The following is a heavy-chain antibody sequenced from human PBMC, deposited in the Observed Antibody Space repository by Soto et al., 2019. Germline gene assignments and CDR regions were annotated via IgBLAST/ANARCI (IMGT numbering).Heavy chain of an antibody. D-gene: IGHD2-15*01. CDR1: SGSIRRTIYS. Sequence: PSETLSLTCTFSSGSIRRTIYSLDWIRQPPGKGLEWIGSIFYSGSTYYNPSLKSRVTISVDTSKNQFSLTLTSVTAADTAVYYCARQCRGVTCHWFVPRGQGTLVTVSS. CDR3: ARQCRGVTCHWFVP. V-gene: IGHV4-39*01. J-gene: IGHJ5*02. CDR2: IFYSGST.